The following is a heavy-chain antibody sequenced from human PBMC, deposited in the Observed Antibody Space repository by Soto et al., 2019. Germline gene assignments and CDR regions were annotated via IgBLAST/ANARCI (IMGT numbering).Heavy chain of an antibody. CDR3: ARDLSWGSNWYYYMDV. CDR2: ISSSSSVI. V-gene: IGHV3-48*01. Sequence: PGGSLRLSCATSGFILSDCAMNWVRQDPGKGLEWVSYISSSSSVIDYADSVKGRFTVSRDNARNSLYLQMNSLRAEDTAVYYCARDLSWGSNWYYYMDVWGKGTTVTAP. J-gene: IGHJ6*03. D-gene: IGHD7-27*01. CDR1: GFILSDCA.